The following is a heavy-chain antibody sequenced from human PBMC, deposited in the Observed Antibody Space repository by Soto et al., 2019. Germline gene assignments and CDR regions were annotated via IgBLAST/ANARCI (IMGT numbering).Heavy chain of an antibody. CDR1: AGTFSSYA. CDR3: ARGGYYGSGSKGGPCGMGV. J-gene: IGHJ6*02. D-gene: IGHD3-10*01. Sequence: SVKVSCKASAGTFSSYAISWVRQAPGQGLVWMGGIIPIFGTANCAQKFLGRVTITAGASTSKAYMELSXLRAVDTALYYCARGGYYGSGSKGGPCGMGVWG. CDR2: IIPIFGTA. V-gene: IGHV1-69*13.